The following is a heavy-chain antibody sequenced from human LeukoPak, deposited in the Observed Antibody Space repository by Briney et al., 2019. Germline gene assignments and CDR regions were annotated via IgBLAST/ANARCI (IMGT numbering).Heavy chain of an antibody. J-gene: IGHJ3*02. CDR2: VYPGDSDT. D-gene: IGHD3-22*01. CDR3: ARGQDSSGYYHGAFDI. V-gene: IGHV5-51*01. CDR1: GYGFTNYW. Sequence: GESLKISCKGSGYGFTNYWIGWVRQMPGKGLEWMGIVYPGDSDTKYSQSFQGQVTISADKSVSTAYLQWSSLKASDTAMYYCARGQDSSGYYHGAFDIWGQGTMVTVSS.